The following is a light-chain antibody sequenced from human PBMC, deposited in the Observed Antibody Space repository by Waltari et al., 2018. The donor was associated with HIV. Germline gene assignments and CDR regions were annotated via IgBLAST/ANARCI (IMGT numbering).Light chain of an antibody. CDR3: QQYNNWPGA. J-gene: IGKJ1*01. V-gene: IGKV3-15*01. Sequence: EIVMTQSPATLSVSPGERATLSCRASQSVSSNLAWYQQNPGQAPGPLIYGASTRATGIPARFSGSGSGTEFPLTNSSLQSEDFAVYYCQQYNNWPGAFGQGTKVEIK. CDR2: GAS. CDR1: QSVSSN.